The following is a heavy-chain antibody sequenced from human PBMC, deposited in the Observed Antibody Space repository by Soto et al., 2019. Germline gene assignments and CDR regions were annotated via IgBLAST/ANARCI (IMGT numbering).Heavy chain of an antibody. J-gene: IGHJ6*02. CDR2: IIPIFGTA. V-gene: IGHV1-69*13. CDR3: ATPGSCRRTSCYWNYYYCMDV. D-gene: IGHD2-2*01. CDR1: GGTFSSYA. Sequence: ASVKVSCKASGGTFSSYAISWVRQAPGQGLEWMGGIIPIFGTANYAQKFQGRVTITADESTSTAYMELSSLRSEDTAVYYCATPGSCRRTSCYWNYYYCMDVWGQGTPVTVSS.